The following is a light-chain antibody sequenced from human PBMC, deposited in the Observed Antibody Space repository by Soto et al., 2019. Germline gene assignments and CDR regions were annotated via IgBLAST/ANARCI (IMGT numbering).Light chain of an antibody. Sequence: DIQMTQSPSSLSASVGDRVTITCQASQAISHYLNWYQQRPGKAPKLLIYDASNLETGVPSRFSGGGSGTHFTFTISSLQPEDIATYYCQQCENVPLTFGGGTKVEIK. V-gene: IGKV1-33*01. J-gene: IGKJ4*01. CDR1: QAISHY. CDR3: QQCENVPLT. CDR2: DAS.